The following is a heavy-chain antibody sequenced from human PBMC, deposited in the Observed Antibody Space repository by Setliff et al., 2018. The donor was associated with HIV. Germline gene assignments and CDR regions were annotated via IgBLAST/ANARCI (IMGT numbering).Heavy chain of an antibody. Sequence: SVKVSCKASGFTFTSSAVQWVRQARGQRLEWIGWIVVGSGNTNYAQKFQERVTITRDMSTSTAYMELSSLRSEDTAVYYCATTKGLSSGYDYWGQGTLVTVSS. V-gene: IGHV1-58*01. J-gene: IGHJ4*02. CDR1: GFTFTSSA. CDR2: IVVGSGNT. D-gene: IGHD3-22*01. CDR3: ATTKGLSSGYDY.